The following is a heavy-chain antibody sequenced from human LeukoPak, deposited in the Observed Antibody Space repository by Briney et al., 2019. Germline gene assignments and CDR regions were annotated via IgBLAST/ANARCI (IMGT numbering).Heavy chain of an antibody. D-gene: IGHD3-10*01. CDR1: GYTFTGYY. J-gene: IGHJ4*02. CDR2: INPNSGGT. CDR3: ATDIPQGSGSYSYSDY. Sequence: AASVKVSCKASGYTFTGYYMHWVRQAPGQGLEWMGWINPNSGGTNYAQKFQGRVTMTRDTSISTAYMELSRLRSDDTAVYYCATDIPQGSGSYSYSDYWGQGTLVTVSS. V-gene: IGHV1-2*02.